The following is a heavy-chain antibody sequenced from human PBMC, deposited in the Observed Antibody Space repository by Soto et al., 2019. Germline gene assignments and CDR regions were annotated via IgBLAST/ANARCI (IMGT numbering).Heavy chain of an antibody. D-gene: IGHD6-6*01. J-gene: IGHJ4*02. CDR3: VRDRPGGQNYFDY. CDR2: INTDGSAT. CDR1: GFIFSSDW. Sequence: EVQLVESGGGVAQPGGSLRLSCAASGFIFSSDWMHWVRQAPGKGLVWVSRINTDGSATTYADSVKGRFTISRDNAKNMVYLQMNSLTAEDTAVYYCVRDRPGGQNYFDYWGQGNMVTVSS. V-gene: IGHV3-74*01.